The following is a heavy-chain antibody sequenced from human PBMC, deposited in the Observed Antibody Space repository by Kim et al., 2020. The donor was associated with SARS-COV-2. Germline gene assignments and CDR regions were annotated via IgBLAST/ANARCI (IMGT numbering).Heavy chain of an antibody. D-gene: IGHD2-21*02. CDR3: ARVTAIRSSAFDI. V-gene: IGHV7-4-1*02. Sequence: YAHGFTGRFVFSLDTSVSTAYLQISSLKAEDTAVYYCARVTAIRSSAFDIWGQGTMVTVSS. J-gene: IGHJ3*02.